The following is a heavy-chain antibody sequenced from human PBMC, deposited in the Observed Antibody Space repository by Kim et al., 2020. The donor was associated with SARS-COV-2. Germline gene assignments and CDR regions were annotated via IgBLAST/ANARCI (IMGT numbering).Heavy chain of an antibody. D-gene: IGHD2-8*02. CDR2: INHSGST. V-gene: IGHV4-34*01. CDR3: ARGRGYCTGGVCRFDY. Sequence: SETLSLTCAVYGGSFSGYYWSWIRQPPGKGLEWIGEINHSGSTNYNPSLKSRVTISVDTSKNQFSLKLSSVTAADTAVYYCARGRGYCTGGVCRFDYWGQGTLVTVSS. J-gene: IGHJ4*02. CDR1: GGSFSGYY.